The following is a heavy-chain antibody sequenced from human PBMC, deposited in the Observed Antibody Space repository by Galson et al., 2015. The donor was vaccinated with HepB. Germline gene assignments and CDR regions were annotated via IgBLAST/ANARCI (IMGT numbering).Heavy chain of an antibody. CDR3: VRDRLPWVRDY. D-gene: IGHD5-18*01. Sequence: SLRLSCAASGFTFSTYWMHWVRQAPEKGLEWVARISGDGSYSTHADSVKGRFTISRDNAKNTLYLQMNSLRVEDTAVYYCVRDRLPWVRDYWGQGTLVTVSA. CDR1: GFTFSTYW. CDR2: ISGDGSYS. J-gene: IGHJ4*02. V-gene: IGHV3-74*01.